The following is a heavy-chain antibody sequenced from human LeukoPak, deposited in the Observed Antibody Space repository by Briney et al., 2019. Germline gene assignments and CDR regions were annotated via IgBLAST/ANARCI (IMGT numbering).Heavy chain of an antibody. J-gene: IGHJ5*02. Sequence: SETLSLTCTVSDGSISSYSYYWGWIRQPPGKGLEWIGTIYYSGSTYYNPSLRSRVTISVDTSKNQFSLKLSSVTAADTAVYYCASSARYEDPWFDPWGQGTLVTVSS. D-gene: IGHD1-26*01. CDR2: IYYSGST. CDR3: ASSARYEDPWFDP. CDR1: DGSISSYSYY. V-gene: IGHV4-39*07.